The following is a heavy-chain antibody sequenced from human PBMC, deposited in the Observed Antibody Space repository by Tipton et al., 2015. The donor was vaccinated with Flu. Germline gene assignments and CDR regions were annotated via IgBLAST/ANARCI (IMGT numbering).Heavy chain of an antibody. D-gene: IGHD3-16*01. J-gene: IGHJ6*02. V-gene: IGHV3-43*02. CDR1: GFTFGDHA. Sequence: SLRLSCAASGFTFGDHAMHWVRQAPGKSLEWVSLITGDGGRTYYADSVKGRFTVSRDNAKNSLYLQMNSLRAEDTAVYYCARAFTGEYGMDVWGQGTTVTVSS. CDR3: ARAFTGEYGMDV. CDR2: ITGDGGRT.